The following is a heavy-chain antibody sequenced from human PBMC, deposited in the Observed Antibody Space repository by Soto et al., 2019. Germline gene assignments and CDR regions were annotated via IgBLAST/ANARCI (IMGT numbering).Heavy chain of an antibody. CDR3: ARDRQWEPVIY. Sequence: QVLLVQSGAEVKKPGASVKVSCKASGYTFKNYGITWVRQTPGQGLEWMGWVSGYNRNTNYARKFEDRVTMTADTSTSTAYMELRSLRSDDTAVYFCARDRQWEPVIYWGQGALVSVSS. CDR2: VSGYNRNT. D-gene: IGHD1-26*01. CDR1: GYTFKNYG. J-gene: IGHJ4*02. V-gene: IGHV1-18*01.